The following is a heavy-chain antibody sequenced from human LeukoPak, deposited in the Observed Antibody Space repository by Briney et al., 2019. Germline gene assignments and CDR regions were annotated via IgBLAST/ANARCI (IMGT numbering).Heavy chain of an antibody. D-gene: IGHD2-8*01. Sequence: SCVASGFTFISHAMHWVRQAPGKGLEWVAVIWSDGNDEYHADSVKGRFTISRDNSKNTLYLQMNSLRVEDTAVYYCAREGSGVYFFDFWGQGTLVTVSS. CDR1: GFTFISHA. V-gene: IGHV3-33*01. J-gene: IGHJ4*02. CDR3: AREGSGVYFFDF. CDR2: IWSDGNDE.